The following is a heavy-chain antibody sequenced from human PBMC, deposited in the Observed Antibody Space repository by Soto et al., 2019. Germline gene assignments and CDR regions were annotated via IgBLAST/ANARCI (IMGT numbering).Heavy chain of an antibody. CDR1: GFSLSTNGMR. CDR3: ARSPRGFFDGSCYPYHFDY. Sequence: SGPTLVNPTQTLTLTCTFSGFSLSTNGMRVSWIRQPPGKALEWLARIDWDDDKFYSTSLKTRLIISKDTSKNQVVLTMTNLDPVDTATYYCARSPRGFFDGSCYPYHFDYWGLGPLVTVSS. V-gene: IGHV2-70*04. J-gene: IGHJ4*02. D-gene: IGHD2-15*01. CDR2: IDWDDDK.